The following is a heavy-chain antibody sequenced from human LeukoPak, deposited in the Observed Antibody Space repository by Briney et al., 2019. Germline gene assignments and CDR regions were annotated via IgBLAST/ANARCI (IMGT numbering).Heavy chain of an antibody. CDR3: ARTYTSFDY. J-gene: IGHJ4*02. CDR2: IYYDQTT. V-gene: IGHV4-59*05. CDR1: GGSISSYY. D-gene: IGHD1-14*01. Sequence: SETLSLTCTVSGGSISSYYWSWIRQPPGKGLEWIGSIYYDQTTYYNPSLKSRVIISVDMSKNQFSLRLSSVTAADTAVYYCARTYTSFDYWGQGTLVTVSS.